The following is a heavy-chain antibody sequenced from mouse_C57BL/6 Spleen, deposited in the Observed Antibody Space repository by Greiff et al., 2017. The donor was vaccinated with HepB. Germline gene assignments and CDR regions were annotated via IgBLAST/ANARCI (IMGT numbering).Heavy chain of an antibody. V-gene: IGHV1-82*01. CDR3: ARSDHGDAMDY. CDR1: GYAFSSSW. J-gene: IGHJ4*01. CDR2: IYPGDGDT. Sequence: VQLQQSGPELVKPGASVKISCKASGYAFSSSWMNWVKQRPGKGLEWIGRIYPGDGDTNYNGKVKGKATLTADKSASTAYMQLSSLTSEDSAVYFCARSDHGDAMDYWGQGTSVTVSS.